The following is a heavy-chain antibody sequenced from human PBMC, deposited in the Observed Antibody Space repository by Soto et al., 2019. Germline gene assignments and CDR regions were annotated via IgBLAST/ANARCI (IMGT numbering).Heavy chain of an antibody. D-gene: IGHD6-13*01. CDR3: ARNLAAGDY. CDR1: GYTFTNSY. J-gene: IGHJ4*02. CDR2: LNPNGGST. Sequence: QVQLVQSGAEVKKPGASVKGSCKASGYTFTNSYIHWVRQAPGQGLDWMALLNPNGGSTNYAQNFQGRGTVTRDTSTSTVYMELTSLTSEDTAVYYCARNLAAGDYWGQGTLVTVSS. V-gene: IGHV1-46*01.